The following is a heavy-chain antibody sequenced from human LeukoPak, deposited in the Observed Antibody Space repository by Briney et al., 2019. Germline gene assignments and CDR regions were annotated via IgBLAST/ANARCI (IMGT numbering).Heavy chain of an antibody. V-gene: IGHV4-34*01. J-gene: IGHJ4*02. Sequence: SETLSLTCAVYGGSFGGYYWSWIRQPPGKGLEWIGEINHSGSTNYNPSLKSRVTISVDTSKNQFSLKLSSVTAADTAVYYCARGPIAVAAAFDYWGQGTLVTVSS. CDR1: GGSFGGYY. CDR3: ARGPIAVAAAFDY. CDR2: INHSGST. D-gene: IGHD6-19*01.